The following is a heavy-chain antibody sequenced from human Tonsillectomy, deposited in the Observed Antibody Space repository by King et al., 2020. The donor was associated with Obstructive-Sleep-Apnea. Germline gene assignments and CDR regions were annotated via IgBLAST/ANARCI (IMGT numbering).Heavy chain of an antibody. D-gene: IGHD3-3*01. J-gene: IGHJ4*02. Sequence: VQLVESGGGLVQPGGSLRLSCAASGFTFSSYAMSWVRQAPGKGLEWVSGISDSGGTTYYADSVKGRFTISRDNSKNTLYLQMNSLRAEDTAVYYCAKDGHIRAFLADYWGQGTLVTVSS. CDR3: AKDGHIRAFLADY. CDR1: GFTFSSYA. V-gene: IGHV3-23*04. CDR2: ISDSGGTT.